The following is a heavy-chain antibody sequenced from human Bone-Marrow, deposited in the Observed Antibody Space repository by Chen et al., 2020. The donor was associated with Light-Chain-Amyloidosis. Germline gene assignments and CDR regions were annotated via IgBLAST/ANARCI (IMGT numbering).Heavy chain of an antibody. CDR1: GYTFTGYY. J-gene: IGHJ6*02. CDR2: INPASVAI. V-gene: IGHV1-2*02. D-gene: IGHD3-3*01. Sequence: QVQLVQSGAEVKKPGASVKVSCKASGYTFTGYYIHWVRQAPGQGLEWMGWINPASVAISVVQKCHGRVSLTTDTHVNTGYMELASLRLDDTSVYYCARVYQNDDFCGCSTALYGSHVLVHGTTVTVSS. CDR3: ARVYQNDDFCGCSTALYGSHV.